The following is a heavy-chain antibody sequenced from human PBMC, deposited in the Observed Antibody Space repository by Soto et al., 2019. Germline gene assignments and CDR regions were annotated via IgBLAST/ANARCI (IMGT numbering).Heavy chain of an antibody. CDR3: ASFPHDYGDYAAHY. J-gene: IGHJ4*02. Sequence: ASVKVSCKASGGTFSSYTISWVRQAPGQGLEWMGRIIPILGIANYAQKFQGRVTITADKSTSTAYMELSSLRSEDTAVYYCASFPHDYGDYAAHYWGQGTLVTVSS. V-gene: IGHV1-69*02. CDR1: GGTFSSYT. CDR2: IIPILGIA. D-gene: IGHD4-17*01.